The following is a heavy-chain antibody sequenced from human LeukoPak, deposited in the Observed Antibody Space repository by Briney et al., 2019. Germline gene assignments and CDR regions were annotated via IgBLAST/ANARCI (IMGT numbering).Heavy chain of an antibody. Sequence: SETLSLTCTVSGGSISSYYWSWIRQPPGKGLEWIGYIYYSGSTNYNPSLKSRVTISLDTSKNQFSLKLSSVAAADTAVYYCAGHHPRNTVDFWGQGTLVTVSS. D-gene: IGHD2/OR15-2a*01. V-gene: IGHV4-59*08. CDR1: GGSISSYY. J-gene: IGHJ4*02. CDR2: IYYSGST. CDR3: AGHHPRNTVDF.